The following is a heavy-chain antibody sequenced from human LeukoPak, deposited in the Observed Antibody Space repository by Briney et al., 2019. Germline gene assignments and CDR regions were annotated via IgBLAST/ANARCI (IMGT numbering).Heavy chain of an antibody. V-gene: IGHV1-69*05. D-gene: IGHD5-24*01. CDR2: IIPIFGTA. Sequence: GASVKVSCKASGGTLSSYAISWVRQAPGQGLEWMGGIIPIFGTANYAQKFQGRVTITTDESTSTAYMELSSLRSEDTAVYYCARGRYGYNTLDYWGQGTLVTVSS. J-gene: IGHJ4*02. CDR3: ARGRYGYNTLDY. CDR1: GGTLSSYA.